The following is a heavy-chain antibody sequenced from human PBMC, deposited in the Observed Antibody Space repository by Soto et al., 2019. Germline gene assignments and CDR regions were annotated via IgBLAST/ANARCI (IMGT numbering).Heavy chain of an antibody. Sequence: EVQLVDSGGGLVQPGGSLRLSCAASRFTFSTYYMNWVRQAPGKGLEWVANIKHDGSEKNYVDSVKGRFTISRDNAKNSLYLQMNSLRAEDTAVYYCARDRGYCNGGTCYSVLDYWGQGTLVTVSS. D-gene: IGHD2-15*01. CDR1: RFTFSTYY. CDR3: ARDRGYCNGGTCYSVLDY. V-gene: IGHV3-7*01. CDR2: IKHDGSEK. J-gene: IGHJ4*02.